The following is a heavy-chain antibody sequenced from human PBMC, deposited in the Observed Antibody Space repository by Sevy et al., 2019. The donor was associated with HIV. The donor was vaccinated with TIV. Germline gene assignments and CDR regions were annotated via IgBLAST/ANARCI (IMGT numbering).Heavy chain of an antibody. Sequence: GGSLRLSCAASGITLTPYWMHWVRQAPGKGLVWVSRINSDGSSTSYAESVKGRFTISRENGKNKLYLQMKSLRVEDTAVYFCSRGLYYYDMRGHQEPGDYWGQGVLVTVSS. CDR2: INSDGSST. CDR1: GITLTPYW. D-gene: IGHD3-22*01. J-gene: IGHJ4*02. V-gene: IGHV3-74*01. CDR3: SRGLYYYDMRGHQEPGDY.